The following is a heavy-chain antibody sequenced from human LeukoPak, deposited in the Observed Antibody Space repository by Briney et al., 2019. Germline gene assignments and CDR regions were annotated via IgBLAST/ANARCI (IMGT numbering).Heavy chain of an antibody. V-gene: IGHV3-53*01. CDR1: GFTVSSNY. CDR2: IYSGGST. D-gene: IGHD3-9*01. CDR3: ARYDILTGYPFDY. Sequence: GGSLRLSCAASGFTVSSNYMSWVRQAPGKGLEWVSVIYSGGSTYYADSVKGRFTISRDNAKNSLYLQMNSLRAEDTAVYYCARYDILTGYPFDYWGQGTLVTVSS. J-gene: IGHJ4*02.